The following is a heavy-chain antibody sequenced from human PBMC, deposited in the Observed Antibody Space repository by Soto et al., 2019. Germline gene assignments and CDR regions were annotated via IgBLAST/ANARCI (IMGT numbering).Heavy chain of an antibody. CDR1: GFTFSSYS. J-gene: IGHJ6*02. CDR3: ARSVWFGELLPHPYYYYGMDV. D-gene: IGHD3-10*01. CDR2: ISSSSSTI. Sequence: EVQLVESGGGLVQPGGSLRLSCAASGFTFSSYSMNWVRQAPGKGLEWVSYISSSSSTIYYADSVKGRFTISRDNAKNSLYLQMNSLRAEDTAVYYCARSVWFGELLPHPYYYYGMDVWGQGTTVTVSS. V-gene: IGHV3-48*01.